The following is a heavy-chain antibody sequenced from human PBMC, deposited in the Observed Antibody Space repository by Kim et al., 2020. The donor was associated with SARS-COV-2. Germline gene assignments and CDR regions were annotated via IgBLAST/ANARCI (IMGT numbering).Heavy chain of an antibody. V-gene: IGHV4-39*07. CDR3: AKEGITLTNWFDP. J-gene: IGHJ5*02. Sequence: SETLSLTCIVSGVSISGSKSYWGWLRQPPGKGLEWLGTIYFSGTTYKKSSLRRRLSMSMDPSNNQFSLKMTSVTAADTAIYFCAKEGITLTNWFDPWGQGILVTVSA. CDR1: GVSISGSKSY. CDR2: IYFSGTT. D-gene: IGHD4-17*01.